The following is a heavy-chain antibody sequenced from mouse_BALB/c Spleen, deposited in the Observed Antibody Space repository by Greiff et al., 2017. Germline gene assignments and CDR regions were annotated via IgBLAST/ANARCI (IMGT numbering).Heavy chain of an antibody. V-gene: IGHV3-1*02. Sequence: DVKLMESGPDLVKPSQSLSLTCTVTGYSITSGYSWHWIRQFPGNKLEWMGYIHYSGSTNYNPSLKSRISITRDTSKNQFFLQLNSVTTEDTATYYCARQNYYYGSSYGAMDYWGQGTSVTVSS. CDR3: ARQNYYYGSSYGAMDY. D-gene: IGHD1-1*01. CDR2: IHYSGST. CDR1: GYSITSGYS. J-gene: IGHJ4*01.